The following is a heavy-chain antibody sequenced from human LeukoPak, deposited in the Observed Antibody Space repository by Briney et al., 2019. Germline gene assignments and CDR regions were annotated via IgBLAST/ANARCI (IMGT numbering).Heavy chain of an antibody. J-gene: IGHJ4*02. Sequence: PSETLSLTCTVSGASISSYYWSWIRQPPGKGLEWVGQINHGGSTTYNPSLQSRVTMSVDTSTNQISLKMTSVTAADTAIYYCARHTWQWLSFDDWGQGTQVTISS. CDR3: ARHTWQWLSFDD. D-gene: IGHD6-19*01. CDR2: INHGGST. CDR1: GASISSYY. V-gene: IGHV4-34*01.